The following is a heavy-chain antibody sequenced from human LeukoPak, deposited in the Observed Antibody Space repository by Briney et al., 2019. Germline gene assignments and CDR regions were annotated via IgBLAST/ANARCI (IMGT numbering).Heavy chain of an antibody. CDR1: GGSFSGYY. J-gene: IGHJ2*01. Sequence: SETLSLTCAVYGGSFSGYYWSWIRQPPGKGLEWIGEINHSGSTNYNPSLKSRVTISVDTSKNQFSLKLSSVTAADTAVYYRARKTNSWVYFDLWGRGTLVTVSS. D-gene: IGHD1-14*01. CDR2: INHSGST. CDR3: ARKTNSWVYFDL. V-gene: IGHV4-34*01.